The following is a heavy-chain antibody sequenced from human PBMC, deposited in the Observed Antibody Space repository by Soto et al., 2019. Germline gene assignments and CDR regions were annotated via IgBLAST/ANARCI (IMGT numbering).Heavy chain of an antibody. V-gene: IGHV3-30*04. J-gene: IGHJ6*02. CDR2: MAYDGSNE. CDR3: AKNTVGLSRYYYYGMDV. Sequence: PGGSLRLSCAASGFTFSSHAIHWVRQAPGKGLEWVAVMAYDGSNEYYADSVRGRFTTSRDNSKSTVYLQMNSLRPEDTAVYYCAKNTVGLSRYYYYGMDVWGQGTTVTVSS. CDR1: GFTFSSHA. D-gene: IGHD5-12*01.